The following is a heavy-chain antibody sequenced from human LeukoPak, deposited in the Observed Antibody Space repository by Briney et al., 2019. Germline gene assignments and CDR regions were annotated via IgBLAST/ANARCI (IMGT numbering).Heavy chain of an antibody. CDR1: GGSINSSNYY. J-gene: IGHJ4*02. CDR2: IYYSGSI. D-gene: IGHD3-3*01. CDR3: ARHYVFVSGGSSFDY. V-gene: IGHV4-39*07. Sequence: SETLSLTCTVSGGSINSSNYYWAWIRQPPGKGLEWIASIYYSGSIYYNPSLKSRITMSVDTSTNQFSLKLSSVIAADTAVYYCARHYVFVSGGSSFDYWGLGILVTVSS.